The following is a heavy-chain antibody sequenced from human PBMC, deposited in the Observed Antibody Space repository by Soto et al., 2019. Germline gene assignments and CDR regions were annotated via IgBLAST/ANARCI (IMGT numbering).Heavy chain of an antibody. CDR3: ARENGIVRYAVDV. Sequence: QVQLQESGPGLVKPSQTLSLTCTVSGGSISSGDYYWSWIRQTPGKGLEWIGHMSHIGSIYSNPSLKSRNPLSIDSSKNQFSLQLRSVTAADTAVYHCARENGIVRYAVDVWGQGTTVTVSS. CDR1: GGSISSGDYY. CDR2: MSHIGSI. V-gene: IGHV4-30-4*01. D-gene: IGHD1-26*01. J-gene: IGHJ6*02.